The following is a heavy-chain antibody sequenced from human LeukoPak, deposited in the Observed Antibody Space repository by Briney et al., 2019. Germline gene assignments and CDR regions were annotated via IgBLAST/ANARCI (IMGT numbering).Heavy chain of an antibody. CDR3: ARDLYDWLLSSLYYYYYMDV. Sequence: PGGSLRLSCAASGFTFSSYWMSWVRQAPGKGLEWVANIKQDGCEKYYVDSVKGRFTISRDNAKNSLYLQMNSLRAEDTAVYYCARDLYDWLLSSLYYYYYMDVWGKGTTVTVSS. V-gene: IGHV3-7*01. D-gene: IGHD3-9*01. CDR2: IKQDGCEK. CDR1: GFTFSSYW. J-gene: IGHJ6*03.